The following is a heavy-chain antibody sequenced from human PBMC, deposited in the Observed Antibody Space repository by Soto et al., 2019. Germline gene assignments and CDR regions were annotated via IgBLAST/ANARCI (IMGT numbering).Heavy chain of an antibody. J-gene: IGHJ4*02. CDR1: GGSISSGGYY. V-gene: IGHV4-31*03. CDR2: IYYSGST. CDR3: ARMSFYSAATDDY. Sequence: SETLSLTCTVSGGSISSGGYYWSWIRQHPGKGLEWIGYIYYSGSTYYNPSLKSRVTISVDTSKNQFSLKLSSVTAADTAVYYCARMSFYSAATDDYWGQGTLFTVSS. D-gene: IGHD6-13*01.